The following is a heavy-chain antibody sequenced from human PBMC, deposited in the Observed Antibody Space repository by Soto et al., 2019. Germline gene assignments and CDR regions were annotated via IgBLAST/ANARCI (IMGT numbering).Heavy chain of an antibody. CDR2: ITINGNT. CDR3: ARETGENWTYEAH. D-gene: IGHD1-7*01. J-gene: IGHJ1*01. Sequence: SETLSLTVRGSGAYISDFSWSWIRQPAGKGLEWIGRITINGNTQKNPSFKSRVTMSIDTSRNHFSLNLQSATAADTALYYCARETGENWTYEAHWGTGTLVTVSS. V-gene: IGHV4-4*07. CDR1: GAYISDFS.